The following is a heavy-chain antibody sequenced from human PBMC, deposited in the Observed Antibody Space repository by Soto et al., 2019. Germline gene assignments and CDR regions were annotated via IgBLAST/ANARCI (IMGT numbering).Heavy chain of an antibody. CDR1: GDSISGGASF. J-gene: IGHJ5*02. D-gene: IGHD2-2*01. CDR3: AKLSCTSSTCYFPGWFDP. Sequence: SETLSLTCTVSGDSISGGASFWSWIRQPPGKGLEWIANVYYSGSSYYNPALKSRLTISVDTTKNQFSLQLKSMTAADTAVYYCAKLSCTSSTCYFPGWFDPWGQGTLVTVSS. CDR2: VYYSGSS. V-gene: IGHV4-31*03.